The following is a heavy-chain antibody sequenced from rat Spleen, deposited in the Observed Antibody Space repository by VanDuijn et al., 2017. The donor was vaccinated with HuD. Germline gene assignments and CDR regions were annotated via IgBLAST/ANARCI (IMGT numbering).Heavy chain of an antibody. CDR2: ISSGGST. CDR3: TKGGSWYFDF. J-gene: IGHJ1*01. CDR1: GFSLTSNG. V-gene: IGHV2S12*01. Sequence: QVQLKESGPGLVQPSQTLSLTCTVSGFSLTSNGVSWVRQPPGKGLEWIAAISSGGSTYYNSARKSRLSISRETSKSQVFLKMNSLQTEDTAIYFCTKGGSWYFDFWGPGTMVTVSS. D-gene: IGHD1-11*01.